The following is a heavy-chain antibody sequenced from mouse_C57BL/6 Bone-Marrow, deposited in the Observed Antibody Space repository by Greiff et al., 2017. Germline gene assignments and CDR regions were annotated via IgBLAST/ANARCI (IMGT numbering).Heavy chain of an antibody. CDR1: GYSFTDYN. V-gene: IGHV1-39*01. CDR2: INPNYGTT. D-gene: IGHD2-3*01. Sequence: QLQESGPELVKPGASVKISCKASGYSFTDYNMNWVKQSNGKSLEWIGVINPNYGTTSYNQKFKGKATLTVDQSSSTAYMQLNSLTSEDAAVYYCARSRWLPLDYYAMDYWGQGTSVTVSS. CDR3: ARSRWLPLDYYAMDY. J-gene: IGHJ4*01.